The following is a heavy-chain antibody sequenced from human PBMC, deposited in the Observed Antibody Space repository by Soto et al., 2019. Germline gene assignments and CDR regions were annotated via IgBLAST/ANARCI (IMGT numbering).Heavy chain of an antibody. CDR1: GYTVTTHY. D-gene: IGHD3-16*01. CDR3: ARGGEDGAAGSAAFDM. CDR2: INPGSGAA. J-gene: IGHJ3*02. Sequence: QVQLVQSGAEVKKPGASVKISCTASGYTVTTHYMHWVRQAPGRGLEWMGAINPGSGAAKYTQRFQARVTMPRDTSTNTVHMVMRGLRSEDTAAFYCARGGEDGAAGSAAFDMWGQGTMVTVSS. V-gene: IGHV1-46*01.